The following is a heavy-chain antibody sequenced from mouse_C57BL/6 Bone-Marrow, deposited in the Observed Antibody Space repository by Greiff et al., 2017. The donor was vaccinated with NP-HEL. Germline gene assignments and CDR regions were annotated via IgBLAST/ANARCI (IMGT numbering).Heavy chain of an antibody. CDR1: GYTFTDYE. Sequence: VKLQESGAELVRPGASVTLSCKASGYTFTDYEMHWVKQTPVHGLEWIGAIDPETGGTAYNQKFKGKAILTADKSSSTAYMELRSLTSEDSAVYYCTRGGLRLYYFDYWGQGTTLTVSS. J-gene: IGHJ2*01. CDR3: TRGGLRLYYFDY. V-gene: IGHV1-15*01. D-gene: IGHD2-2*01. CDR2: IDPETGGT.